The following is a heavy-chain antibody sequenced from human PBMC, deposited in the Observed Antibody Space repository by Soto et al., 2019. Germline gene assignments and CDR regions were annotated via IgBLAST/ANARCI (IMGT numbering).Heavy chain of an antibody. CDR2: IIPIFGTA. CDR1: GGTFSSYA. CDR3: ALFAHYSDSSGYLSFDP. J-gene: IGHJ5*02. D-gene: IGHD3-22*01. Sequence: QVQLVQSGAEVKKPGSSVKVSCKASGGTFSSYAISWVRQAPGQGLEWMGGIIPIFGTANYAQKFQGRVTITADESTSTAYMELSSLRSEDTAVYYCALFAHYSDSSGYLSFDPWGQGTLVTVSS. V-gene: IGHV1-69*01.